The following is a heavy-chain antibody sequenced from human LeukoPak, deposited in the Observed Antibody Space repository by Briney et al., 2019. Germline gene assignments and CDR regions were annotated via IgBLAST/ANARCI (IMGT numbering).Heavy chain of an antibody. Sequence: PGRSLRLFCAASGFSFTNSPMHWVRQAPDKGLEWVALISYDDGNHKFYADSVKGRFTISRDNSKNTLYLQVNSLRADDTAVYYCAKVTGDYLAYYYYGMDVWGQGTTVTVSS. CDR1: GFSFTNSP. CDR2: ISYDDGNHK. V-gene: IGHV3-30*04. J-gene: IGHJ6*02. CDR3: AKVTGDYLAYYYYGMDV. D-gene: IGHD4-17*01.